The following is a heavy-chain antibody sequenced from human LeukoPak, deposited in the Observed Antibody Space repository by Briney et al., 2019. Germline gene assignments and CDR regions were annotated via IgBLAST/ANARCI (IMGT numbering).Heavy chain of an antibody. J-gene: IGHJ5*02. CDR3: AKWGAAYDFWSGYLPNWFDP. D-gene: IGHD3-3*01. V-gene: IGHV3-23*01. CDR1: GFTFSSYA. CDR2: ISGSGGST. Sequence: GGSLRLSCAASGFTFSSYAMSWYRQAPGKGLEWVSAISGSGGSTYYADSVKGRFTISRDNSKNTLYLQMNSLRAEDTAVYYCAKWGAAYDFWSGYLPNWFDPWGQGTLVTVSS.